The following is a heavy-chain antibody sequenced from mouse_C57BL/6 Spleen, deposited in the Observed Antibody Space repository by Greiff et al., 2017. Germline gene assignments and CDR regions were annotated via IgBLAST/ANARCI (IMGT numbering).Heavy chain of an antibody. J-gene: IGHJ2*01. CDR3: ARWDYDGLYYLDY. CDR1: GYTFTSYW. V-gene: IGHV1-72*01. Sequence: VKLQQPGAELVKPGASVKLSCKASGYTFTSYWMHWVKQRPGRGLEWIGRIDPNSGGTKYNEKFKSKATLTVDKPSITAYMQLSSLPSEDSAVYYCARWDYDGLYYLDYWGQGTTLTVSS. CDR2: IDPNSGGT. D-gene: IGHD2-4*01.